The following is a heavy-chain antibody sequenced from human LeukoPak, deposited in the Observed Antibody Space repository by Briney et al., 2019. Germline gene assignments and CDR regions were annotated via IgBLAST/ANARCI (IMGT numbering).Heavy chain of an antibody. D-gene: IGHD5-24*01. Sequence: GGSLRLSCAASGFTFSSYSMNWVRQAPGQGLEWVSYISSSSSTIYYADSVKGRFTISRDNAKNSLYLQMNSLRAEDTAVYYCARVRRWLQFADYFDYWGQGTLVTVSS. J-gene: IGHJ4*02. V-gene: IGHV3-48*01. CDR3: ARVRRWLQFADYFDY. CDR1: GFTFSSYS. CDR2: ISSSSSTI.